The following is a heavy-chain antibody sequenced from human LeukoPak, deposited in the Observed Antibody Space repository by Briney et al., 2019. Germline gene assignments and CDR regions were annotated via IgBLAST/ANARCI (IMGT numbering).Heavy chain of an antibody. Sequence: SETLSLTCTVSGGSISSYYWSWIRQPPGKGLEWIGYIYYSGSTNYNPSLKSRVTISVDMSKKQISLKLRAVTAADTAVYYCASVVDSSLSDGYWGQGTLVTVSS. V-gene: IGHV4-59*08. D-gene: IGHD2-2*01. J-gene: IGHJ4*02. CDR3: ASVVDSSLSDGY. CDR2: IYYSGST. CDR1: GGSISSYY.